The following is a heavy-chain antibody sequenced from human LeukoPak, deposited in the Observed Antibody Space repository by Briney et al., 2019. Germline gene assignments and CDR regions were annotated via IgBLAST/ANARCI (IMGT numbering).Heavy chain of an antibody. D-gene: IGHD6-19*01. CDR2: ISSTSSYI. Sequence: PGGSLRLSCAASGFIFNSHSMNWVRQAPGKGLEWVSSISSTSSYIYYADSVKSRFTISRDNAKNSLYLQTNSLRAEDTAVYYCARSSGWYHRGPDYYYYYMDVWGKGTTVTVS. J-gene: IGHJ6*03. V-gene: IGHV3-21*01. CDR1: GFIFNSHS. CDR3: ARSSGWYHRGPDYYYYYMDV.